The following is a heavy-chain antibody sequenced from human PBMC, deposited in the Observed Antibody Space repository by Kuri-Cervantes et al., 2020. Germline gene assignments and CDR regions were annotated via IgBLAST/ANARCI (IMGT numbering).Heavy chain of an antibody. CDR3: ARPGGRSSRYYYYGMDV. V-gene: IGHV3-48*04. CDR1: GFTFSSYA. Sequence: GGSLRLSCAASGFTFSSYAMRWVRQAPGKGLEWVSYISSSGSTIYYVDSVKGRFTISRDNAKNSLYLQMNSLRAEDTAVYYCARPGGRSSRYYYYGMDVWGQGTTVTVSS. J-gene: IGHJ6*02. D-gene: IGHD3-16*01. CDR2: ISSSGSTI.